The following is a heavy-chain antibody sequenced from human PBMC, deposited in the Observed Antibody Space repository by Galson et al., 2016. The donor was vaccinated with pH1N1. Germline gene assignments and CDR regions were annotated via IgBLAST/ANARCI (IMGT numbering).Heavy chain of an antibody. D-gene: IGHD3-16*02. Sequence: SLRLSCAASGFTFSNYWMHWVRQVPGKGLEWVANIKEDGSETYYVGSVRGRFTISRDNAKNSLYLQMNGLRDEDTALYYCARAIGSRSAYWGQGTLVTVSS. CDR3: ARAIGSRSAY. J-gene: IGHJ4*02. V-gene: IGHV3-7*01. CDR1: GFTFSNYW. CDR2: IKEDGSET.